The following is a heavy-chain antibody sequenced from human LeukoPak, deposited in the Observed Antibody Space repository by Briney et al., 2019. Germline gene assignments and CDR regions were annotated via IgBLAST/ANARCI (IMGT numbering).Heavy chain of an antibody. Sequence: PSETLSLTCAVYGGSFSGYYWSWIRQPPGKGLEWIGEINHSGSTNYNPSLKSRVTISVDTSKNQFSLKLSSVTAADTAVYYCARGGIYGDYDFDYWGQGSLVPVSS. CDR2: INHSGST. CDR3: ARGGIYGDYDFDY. V-gene: IGHV4-34*01. J-gene: IGHJ4*02. D-gene: IGHD4-17*01. CDR1: GGSFSGYY.